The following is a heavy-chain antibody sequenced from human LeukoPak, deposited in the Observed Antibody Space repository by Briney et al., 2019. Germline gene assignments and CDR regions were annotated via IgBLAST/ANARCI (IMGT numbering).Heavy chain of an antibody. J-gene: IGHJ3*02. CDR1: GGSFSGYY. CDR3: ARAVVVAAGDAFDI. Sequence: SETLSLTCAVYGGSFSGYYWSWIRQPPGKGLEWIGEINHSGSTNYNPSLKSRVTISVDTSKNQFSLKLSSVTAADTAVYYCARAVVVAAGDAFDIWGQGTMVTVSS. D-gene: IGHD2-15*01. CDR2: INHSGST. V-gene: IGHV4-34*01.